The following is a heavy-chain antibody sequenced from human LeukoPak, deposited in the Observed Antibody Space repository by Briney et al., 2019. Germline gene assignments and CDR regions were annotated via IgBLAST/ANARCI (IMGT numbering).Heavy chain of an antibody. CDR3: ARVAYGGDFFDY. CDR2: MSTYNGNT. D-gene: IGHD4-23*01. Sequence: ASVKVSCKASGYTLSSYGISWVRQAPGQGLELMAWMSTYNGNTNYAQNLQGRVTMTTDTSTSTAYMELRSLRSDDTAVYYCARVAYGGDFFDYWGQGTLVTVSS. V-gene: IGHV1-18*01. CDR1: GYTLSSYG. J-gene: IGHJ4*02.